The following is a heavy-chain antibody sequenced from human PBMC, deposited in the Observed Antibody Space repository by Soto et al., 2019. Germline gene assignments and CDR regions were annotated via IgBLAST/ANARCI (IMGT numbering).Heavy chain of an antibody. CDR2: ISYDGSNK. CDR3: LGYCSSTGCSVSY. J-gene: IGHJ4*02. V-gene: IGHV3-30-3*01. CDR1: GFTFSSYA. D-gene: IGHD2-2*01. Sequence: PGGSLRLSCAASGFTFSSYAMHWVRQAPGKGLEWVAVISYDGSNKNYADSVKGRFTISRDNSKNTLYLQMNSLRAEDTAVYKGLGYCSSTGCSVSYWGQGSLVTVSS.